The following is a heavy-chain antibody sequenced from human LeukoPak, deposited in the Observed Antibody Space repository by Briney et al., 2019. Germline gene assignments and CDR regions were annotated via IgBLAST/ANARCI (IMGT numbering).Heavy chain of an antibody. CDR3: ARDPVKRGDAFDI. D-gene: IGHD3-22*01. CDR2: ISSSSSYI. Sequence: GGSLRLSCAASGFTFSSYSMNWVRQAPGKGLEWVSSISSSSSYIYYADSVKGRFTISRDNAKNSLYLQMNSPRAEDTAVYYCARDPVKRGDAFDIWGQGTMVTVSS. J-gene: IGHJ3*02. V-gene: IGHV3-21*01. CDR1: GFTFSSYS.